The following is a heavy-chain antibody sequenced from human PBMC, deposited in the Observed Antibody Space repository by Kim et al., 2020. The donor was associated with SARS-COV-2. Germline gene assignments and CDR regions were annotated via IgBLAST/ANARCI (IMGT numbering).Heavy chain of an antibody. D-gene: IGHD6-13*01. Sequence: SNPSLKSRVTMSVDTSMNQFSLRLSSVTAADTAVHYCARGGFSTLYPFDFWGQGTLVTVSS. CDR3: ARGGFSTLYPFDF. V-gene: IGHV4-4*07. J-gene: IGHJ4*02.